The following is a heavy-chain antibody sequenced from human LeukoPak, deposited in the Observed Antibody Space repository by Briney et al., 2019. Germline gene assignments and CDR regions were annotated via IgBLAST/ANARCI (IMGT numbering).Heavy chain of an antibody. CDR3: ARGKLSMIRGVNWFDP. V-gene: IGHV1-8*01. CDR2: MNPNSGNT. J-gene: IGHJ5*02. CDR1: GYTFTIND. Sequence: GASVKVSCKASGYTFTINDINWVRQATGQGLEWMGWMNPNSGNTGYAQKFQGRVTMTRNTSINTAYMELSSLRSEDTAVYYCARGKLSMIRGVNWFDPWGQGTLVTVSS. D-gene: IGHD3-10*01.